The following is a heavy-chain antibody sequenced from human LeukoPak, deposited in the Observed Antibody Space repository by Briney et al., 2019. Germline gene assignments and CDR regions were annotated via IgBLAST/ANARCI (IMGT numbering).Heavy chain of an antibody. Sequence: GGSLRLSCAASGFTFSSYAMTWVRQAPGKGLEWVSSISGSGGSTYYADSVKGRFTISKSNSRNTVYLQMNSLRAEDTAVYYCAKVLRGLAYYGDYSDWGQGTLVTVSS. CDR1: GFTFSSYA. CDR2: ISGSGGST. D-gene: IGHD4-17*01. CDR3: AKVLRGLAYYGDYSD. V-gene: IGHV3-23*01. J-gene: IGHJ4*02.